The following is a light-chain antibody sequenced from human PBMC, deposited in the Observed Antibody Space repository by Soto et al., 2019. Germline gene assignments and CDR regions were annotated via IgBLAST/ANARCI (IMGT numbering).Light chain of an antibody. CDR2: EVS. Sequence: QSALTQPASVSGSPGQSITFSCTGTSSDVGGFTYVSWYQQYPGKAPKLMIYEVSNRPSGVSNRFSGSKSGNTASLTISGLQAEDEADYYCSSYTSRSTRVFGTGTKLTVL. CDR3: SSYTSRSTRV. J-gene: IGLJ1*01. CDR1: SSDVGGFTY. V-gene: IGLV2-14*01.